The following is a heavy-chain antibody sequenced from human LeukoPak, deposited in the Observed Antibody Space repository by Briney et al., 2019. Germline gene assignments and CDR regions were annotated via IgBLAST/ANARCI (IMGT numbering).Heavy chain of an antibody. V-gene: IGHV1-46*01. J-gene: IGHJ6*02. CDR3: ARGGYSESFYNPRSYGMDV. CDR1: GYTFTNYY. CDR2: INPSGGTT. D-gene: IGHD3-10*01. Sequence: ASVKVSCKASGYTFTNYYLHWVRQAPGQGLAWMGIINPSGGTTRYVEKFQGRVTMTRDTSASTVYMELSSLRSKDTAVCYCARGGYSESFYNPRSYGMDVWGQGTTVIVSS.